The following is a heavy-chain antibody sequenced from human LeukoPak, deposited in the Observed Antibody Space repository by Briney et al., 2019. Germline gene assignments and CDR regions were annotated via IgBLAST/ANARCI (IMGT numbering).Heavy chain of an antibody. J-gene: IGHJ4*02. CDR2: IYYSGST. CDR3: ARLKVGQRYSYPSDY. D-gene: IGHD5-18*01. CDR1: GGSISSSSYY. Sequence: PSETLSLTCTVSGGSISSSSYYWGWIRQPPGKGLEWIGSIYYSGSTYYNPSLKSRVTISVDTSKNQFSLKLSSVTAADTAVYYCARLKVGQRYSYPSDYWGQGTLVTVSS. V-gene: IGHV4-39*07.